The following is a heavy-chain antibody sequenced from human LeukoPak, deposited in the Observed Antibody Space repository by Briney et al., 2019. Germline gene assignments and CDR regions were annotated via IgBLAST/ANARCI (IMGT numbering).Heavy chain of an antibody. J-gene: IGHJ3*02. D-gene: IGHD3-3*01. CDR3: AKDISVGGLRFLEWLSHDAFDI. CDR1: GFTFSSYA. Sequence: GGSLRLSCAASGFTFSSYAMSWVRQAPGKGLEWVSAISGSGGSTYYADSVKGRFTISRDNSKNTLYLQMNSLRAEDTAVYYCAKDISVGGLRFLEWLSHDAFDIWGQGTMVTVSS. CDR2: ISGSGGST. V-gene: IGHV3-23*01.